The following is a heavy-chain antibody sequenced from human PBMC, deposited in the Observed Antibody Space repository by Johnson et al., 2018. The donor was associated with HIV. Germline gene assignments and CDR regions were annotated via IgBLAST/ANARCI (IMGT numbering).Heavy chain of an antibody. CDR1: GFTFTTYA. CDR3: ARAPEVRGVDACDI. Sequence: QVLLVESGGGVVQPGRSLRLSCAASGFTFTTYAMHWVRQAPGTGLEWVAVISSAGSNKSYADSVKGRFTISRDNTENLVYLQMNILSAEDTAVYYCARAPEVRGVDACDIWGQGTVVTVSS. D-gene: IGHD3-10*01. V-gene: IGHV3-30*04. J-gene: IGHJ3*02. CDR2: ISSAGSNK.